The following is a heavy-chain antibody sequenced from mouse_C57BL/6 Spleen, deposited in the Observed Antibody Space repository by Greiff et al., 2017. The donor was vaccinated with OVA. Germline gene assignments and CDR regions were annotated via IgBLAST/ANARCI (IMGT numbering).Heavy chain of an antibody. CDR2: ISSGSSTI. CDR3: ARTIYGNYDAMDY. CDR1: GFTFSDYG. J-gene: IGHJ4*01. Sequence: EVQRVKSGGGLVKPGGSLKLSCAASGFTFSDYGMHWVRQAPEKGLEWVAYISSGSSTIYYADTVKGQFTISRDNAKNTLFLQMTSLRSEDTAMYYCARTIYGNYDAMDYWGQGTSVTVSS. D-gene: IGHD2-1*01. V-gene: IGHV5-17*01.